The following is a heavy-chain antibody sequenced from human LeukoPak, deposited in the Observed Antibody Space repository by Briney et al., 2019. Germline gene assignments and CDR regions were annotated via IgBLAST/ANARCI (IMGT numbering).Heavy chain of an antibody. CDR1: GFTFSDYS. Sequence: PGGSLRLSCAASGFTFSDYSMSWIRQAPGKGLEWVSHISGSSNMIYYGESGRGRFTVSRDNAKNSLYLQMNSLRAEDTAVYYCARGRNSGRTGMEVWGQGTTVTVSS. CDR3: ARGRNSGRTGMEV. D-gene: IGHD5-12*01. J-gene: IGHJ6*02. CDR2: ISGSSNMI. V-gene: IGHV3-11*04.